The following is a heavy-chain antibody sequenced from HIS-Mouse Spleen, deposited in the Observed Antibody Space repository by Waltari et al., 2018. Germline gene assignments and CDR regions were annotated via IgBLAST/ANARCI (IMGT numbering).Heavy chain of an antibody. CDR3: ARGIVLMVYANWFDP. CDR1: GGSFSGYY. V-gene: IGHV4-34*01. J-gene: IGHJ5*02. D-gene: IGHD2-8*01. Sequence: QVQLQQWGAGLLKPSETLSLTCAVYGGSFSGYYWSWIRQPPGKGLEWIGESNHSGSTNDNPSLKRRVTISVDTSKNQFSLKLSSVTAADTAVYYCARGIVLMVYANWFDPWGQGTLVTVSS. CDR2: SNHSGST.